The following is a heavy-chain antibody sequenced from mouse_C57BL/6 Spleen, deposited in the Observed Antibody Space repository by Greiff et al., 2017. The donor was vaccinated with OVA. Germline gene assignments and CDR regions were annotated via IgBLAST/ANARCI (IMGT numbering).Heavy chain of an antibody. CDR2: ISYDGIN. CDR1: GYSITSGYY. Sequence: EVKLVESGPGLVKPSQSLSLTCSVTGYSITSGYYWNWIRQFPGNKLEWMGYISYDGINNYNPYLKNRISITRDTSQNQFFLKLNSVTTEDTATYYCARGGPDYYGSSPFDYWGQGTTLTVSS. D-gene: IGHD1-1*01. CDR3: ARGGPDYYGSSPFDY. V-gene: IGHV3-6*01. J-gene: IGHJ2*01.